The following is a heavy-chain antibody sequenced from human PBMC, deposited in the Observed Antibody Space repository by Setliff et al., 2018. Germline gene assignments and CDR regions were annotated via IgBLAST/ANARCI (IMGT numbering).Heavy chain of an antibody. CDR1: GYTFTNYG. Sequence: ASVKVSCKASGYTFTNYGVTWVRQAPGQGLEWMGWIGAYNGNTYNAHKFQGRVTMTSDTSTSTAYMELRSLRSDDTAVYYCARVTIAVAGYFDFWGQGTLGTVSS. CDR3: ARVTIAVAGYFDF. V-gene: IGHV1-18*01. D-gene: IGHD6-19*01. J-gene: IGHJ4*02. CDR2: IGAYNGNT.